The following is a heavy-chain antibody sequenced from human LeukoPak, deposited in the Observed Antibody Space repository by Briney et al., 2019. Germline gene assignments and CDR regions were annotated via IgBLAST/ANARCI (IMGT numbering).Heavy chain of an antibody. CDR1: GFTFSNYW. V-gene: IGHV3-7*01. D-gene: IGHD1-7*01. Sequence: GGSLRLSCAASGFTFSNYWMSWVRQAPGKGLEWVANIKQDGSEKYYVNSVKGRFTISRDNGKNSLYLQMNSLRAEDTAIYYCAGEDDWNYEDYWGQGTLVTVSS. J-gene: IGHJ4*02. CDR2: IKQDGSEK. CDR3: AGEDDWNYEDY.